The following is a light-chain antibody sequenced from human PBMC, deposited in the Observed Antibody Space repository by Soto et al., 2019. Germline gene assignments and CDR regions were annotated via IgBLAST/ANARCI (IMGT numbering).Light chain of an antibody. CDR3: ASGDSSLSAWGVV. V-gene: IGLV1-51*01. Sequence: QSVLTQPPSVSAAPGQKVTISCSGSSSNIGHNYVSWYQQLPGTAPKLLIYDNNKRPSEIPDRFSGSKSGKSATLGITGLQTGDEADYYCASGDSSLSAWGVVFGGGTKLTGL. CDR1: SSNIGHNY. CDR2: DNN. J-gene: IGLJ2*01.